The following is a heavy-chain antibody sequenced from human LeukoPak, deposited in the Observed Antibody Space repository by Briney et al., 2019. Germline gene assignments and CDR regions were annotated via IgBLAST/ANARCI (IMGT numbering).Heavy chain of an antibody. CDR2: INSDGSST. Sequence: GGSLRLSCAASGFTFSSYWMHWVRQALGKGLVWVSRINSDGSSTSYADAVKVRFTISRDNAKNTLYLQMNSLRAEDTAVYYCARGYCSSTSCYPFDYWGQGTLITVSS. CDR3: ARGYCSSTSCYPFDY. D-gene: IGHD2-2*01. V-gene: IGHV3-74*01. CDR1: GFTFSSYW. J-gene: IGHJ4*02.